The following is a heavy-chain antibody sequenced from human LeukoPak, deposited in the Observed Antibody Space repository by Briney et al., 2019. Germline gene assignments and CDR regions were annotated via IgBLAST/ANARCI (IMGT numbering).Heavy chain of an antibody. V-gene: IGHV4-39*07. CDR3: ARGSDAIVVVPAAMPGDAFDI. CDR1: GDSISSGSYY. CDR2: IYYRGNT. D-gene: IGHD2-2*01. J-gene: IGHJ3*02. Sequence: SETLSLTCTVSGDSISSGSYYWGWIRQPPGKGLEWIGNIYYRGNTYFNPSLKSRVIISVDTSKNQFSLKLTSVTAADTAVYYCARGSDAIVVVPAAMPGDAFDIWGQGTMVTVSS.